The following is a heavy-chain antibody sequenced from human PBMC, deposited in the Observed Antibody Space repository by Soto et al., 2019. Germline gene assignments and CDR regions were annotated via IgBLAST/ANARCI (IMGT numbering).Heavy chain of an antibody. V-gene: IGHV4-30-2*01. J-gene: IGHJ4*02. Sequence: ALCLISDVSGGSISSGGYLWCWVPQPPANGLEWIRQIYHTGSTYYSQSLNTRVTISVHGSKNQLSLTLTSVTAADRAVYYCARVVGYGYNSAYYFDYWRQGTLVTVSS. CDR1: GGSISSGGYL. CDR3: ARVVGYGYNSAYYFDY. D-gene: IGHD5-12*01. CDR2: IYHTGST.